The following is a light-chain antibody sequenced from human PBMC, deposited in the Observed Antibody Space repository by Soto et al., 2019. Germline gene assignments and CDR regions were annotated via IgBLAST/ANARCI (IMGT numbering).Light chain of an antibody. Sequence: DIQMTQPPPSLSASVGDRVSITCRATRDIDNHVAWCQQKAGTGPKLMIFGASTLHSGLPYRFSASGSGTTFILTISSLQPVDVATYYCQTYDKAPWTFGPGTKV. J-gene: IGKJ1*01. CDR3: QTYDKAPWT. V-gene: IGKV1-27*01. CDR2: GAS. CDR1: RDIDNH.